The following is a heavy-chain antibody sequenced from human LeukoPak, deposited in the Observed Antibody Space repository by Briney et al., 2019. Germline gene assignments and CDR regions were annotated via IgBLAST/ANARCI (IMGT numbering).Heavy chain of an antibody. CDR3: ARDDIVVVVAAPHFDY. Sequence: ASVKVSCKASGDTFTSYGISWVRQAPGQGLEWMGWISAYNGNTNYAQKLQGRVTMTTDTSTSTAYMELRSLRSDDTAVYYCARDDIVVVVAAPHFDYWGQGTLVTVSS. J-gene: IGHJ4*02. CDR2: ISAYNGNT. V-gene: IGHV1-18*01. D-gene: IGHD2-15*01. CDR1: GDTFTSYG.